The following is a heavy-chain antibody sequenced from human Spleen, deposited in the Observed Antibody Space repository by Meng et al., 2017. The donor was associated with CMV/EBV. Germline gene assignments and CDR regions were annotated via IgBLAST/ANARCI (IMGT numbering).Heavy chain of an antibody. CDR2: IYYSGST. D-gene: IGHD3-10*01. CDR3: ARDAMVRGVVHLGGGMDV. V-gene: IGHV4-59*11. J-gene: IGHJ6*02. Sequence: GSLRLSCTVTGGSISSHYWNWIRQPPGKGLEWIGYIYYSGSTNYNPSLKSRVTTSVDTSKNQCSLKLSSVTAADTAVYYCARDAMVRGVVHLGGGMDVWGQGTTVTVSS. CDR1: GGSISSHY.